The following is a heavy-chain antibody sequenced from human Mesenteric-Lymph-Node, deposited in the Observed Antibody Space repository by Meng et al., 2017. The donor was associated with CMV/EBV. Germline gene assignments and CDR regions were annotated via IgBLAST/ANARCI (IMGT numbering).Heavy chain of an antibody. Sequence: GESLKISCAASGFTFSNYWMHWVRQAPGKGLVWVSHIDSDGSTTTYADSVKGRFTISRDNAKNTLYLQMNSLRAEDTAVYYCARDDYWGQGTLVTVSS. J-gene: IGHJ4*02. CDR3: ARDDY. CDR2: IDSDGSTT. V-gene: IGHV3-74*01. CDR1: GFTFSNYW.